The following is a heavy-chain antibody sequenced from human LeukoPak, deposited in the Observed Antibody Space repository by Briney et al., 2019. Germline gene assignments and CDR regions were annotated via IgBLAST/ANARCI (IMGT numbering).Heavy chain of an antibody. Sequence: GGSLRLSCAASGFTVSSNYMSWVRQAPGKGLEWVSVIYSGGSTYYADSVKGRFTISRDNSKNTLYLQMNSLRAEDTAVYYCAKDNLSNYYGLGSYSFDYWGQGTLVTVSS. D-gene: IGHD3-10*01. V-gene: IGHV3-66*01. CDR3: AKDNLSNYYGLGSYSFDY. CDR1: GFTVSSNY. J-gene: IGHJ4*02. CDR2: IYSGGST.